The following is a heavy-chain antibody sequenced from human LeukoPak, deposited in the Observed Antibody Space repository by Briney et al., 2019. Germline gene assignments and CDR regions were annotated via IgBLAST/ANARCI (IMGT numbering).Heavy chain of an antibody. V-gene: IGHV3-15*01. J-gene: IGHJ4*02. Sequence: KSGGSLRLSCAGSGFNFQYAWMTWVRQAPRKGPEWVGRIKSKRDGETTDYTTLVKRTFSISRDDSKNTVYLQMNSLRTEDTAVYYCTSLVGSPTYWGKGTLVAVSS. CDR2: IKSKRDGETT. D-gene: IGHD4-23*01. CDR1: GFNFQYAW. CDR3: TSLVGSPTY.